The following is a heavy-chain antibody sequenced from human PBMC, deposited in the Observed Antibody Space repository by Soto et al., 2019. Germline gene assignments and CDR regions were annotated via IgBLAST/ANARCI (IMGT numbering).Heavy chain of an antibody. CDR1: GDSISSYY. D-gene: IGHD3-10*01. CDR3: ARAGGFNWFDP. J-gene: IGHJ5*02. V-gene: IGHV4-59*12. CDR2: IYYSGST. Sequence: SETMSLTCTVSGDSISSYYWSWIRQPPGKGLEWIGYIYYSGSTNYNPSLKSRVTISVDTSKNQFSLKLSSVTAADTAVYYCARAGGFNWFDPWGQGTLVTVSS.